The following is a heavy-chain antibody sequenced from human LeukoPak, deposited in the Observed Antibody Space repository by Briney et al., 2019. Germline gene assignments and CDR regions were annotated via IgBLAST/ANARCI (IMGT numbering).Heavy chain of an antibody. CDR1: LDSTTSNF. J-gene: IGHJ4*02. CDR3: AREILGGFNPGAY. D-gene: IGHD1-14*01. Sequence: PSETLSLTCTVSLDSTTSNFWSWVRQPPGKGLEWIGEIHRSGSPNYNPSLQSRVTISIDRSRNQIVLELSSVTAADTAVYYCAREILGGFNPGAYWGEGTLGTVSS. CDR2: IHRSGSP. V-gene: IGHV4/OR15-8*02.